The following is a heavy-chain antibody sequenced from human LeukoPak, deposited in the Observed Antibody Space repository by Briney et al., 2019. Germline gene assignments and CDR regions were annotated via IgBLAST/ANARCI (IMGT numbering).Heavy chain of an antibody. J-gene: IGHJ4*02. D-gene: IGHD6-6*01. CDR3: ASYSSSSGVIDY. Sequence: SETLSLTCTVSGGSISSYYWSWIRQPPGKGLEWIGYIYYSGSINYNPSLKSRVTISVDTSKNQFSLNLSSVTAADTAVYYCASYSSSSGVIDYWGQGTLVTVSS. CDR1: GGSISSYY. CDR2: IYYSGSI. V-gene: IGHV4-59*01.